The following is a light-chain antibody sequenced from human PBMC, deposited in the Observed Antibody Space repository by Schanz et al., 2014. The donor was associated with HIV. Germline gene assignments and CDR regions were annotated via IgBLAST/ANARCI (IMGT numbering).Light chain of an antibody. CDR2: SNN. Sequence: QSVLTQPPSASGTPGQRVTISCSGSSSNIGRNTVNWYQQLPGTAPRLLIYSNNQRPSGVPDRFSGSKSGTSASLAISGLQSEDEADYYCQSYDSSLRGYVFGTGTKLTVL. J-gene: IGLJ1*01. CDR3: QSYDSSLRGYV. CDR1: SSNIGRNT. V-gene: IGLV1-44*01.